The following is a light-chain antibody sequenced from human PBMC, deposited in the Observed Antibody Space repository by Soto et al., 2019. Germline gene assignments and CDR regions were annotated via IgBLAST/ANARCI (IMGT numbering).Light chain of an antibody. J-gene: IGLJ3*02. CDR3: AAWDASLNGLV. Sequence: QSVLTQPPSSSGTPGQSVTMCCSGISSNIGSNTVNWYQQLPGTAPKLLIYSNNQRPSGVPDRFSGSKSGTSASLAISGLQSEDDAYYDCAAWDASLNGLVFGGGTKLTVL. V-gene: IGLV1-44*01. CDR1: SSNIGSNT. CDR2: SNN.